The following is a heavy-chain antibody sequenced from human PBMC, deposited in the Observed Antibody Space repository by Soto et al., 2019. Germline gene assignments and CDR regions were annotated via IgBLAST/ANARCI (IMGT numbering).Heavy chain of an antibody. CDR1: GFSVSNYY. D-gene: IGHD3-10*01. J-gene: IGHJ6*03. V-gene: IGHV3-53*04. CDR3: ARAFMADYYMDV. Sequence: EVHLVESGGGLVKPGGSLRLSCAASGFSVSNYYMSWVRQAPGKGLEWVSIIYSGGNTYYADSVKGRFTISRHHSKNTLYLQMNSLRTEDTAVYYCARAFMADYYMDVWGKGTTVTVSS. CDR2: IYSGGNT.